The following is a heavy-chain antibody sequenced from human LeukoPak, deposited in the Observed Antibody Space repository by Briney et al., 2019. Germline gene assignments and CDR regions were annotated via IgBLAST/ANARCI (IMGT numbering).Heavy chain of an antibody. J-gene: IGHJ4*02. Sequence: SETLSLTCAVYGGSISSYYWSWIRQPPGKGLEWIGYIYYSGSTNYNPSLKSRVTISVDTPKNQFSLKLSSVTAADTAVYYCARDREWLVLDYWGQGTLVTVSS. CDR1: GGSISSYY. V-gene: IGHV4-59*01. CDR3: ARDREWLVLDY. D-gene: IGHD6-19*01. CDR2: IYYSGST.